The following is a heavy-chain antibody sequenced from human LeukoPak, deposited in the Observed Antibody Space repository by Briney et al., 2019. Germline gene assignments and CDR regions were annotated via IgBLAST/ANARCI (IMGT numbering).Heavy chain of an antibody. J-gene: IGHJ5*02. Sequence: SETLSLTCTVSGGSISSYYWSCIRQPPGKGLEWIGYIYYSGSINYNPSLKSRVTISVDTSKNQFSLKLTSVTAADTAVYYCARGVVAARFWFDPWGQGILVTVSS. CDR3: ARGVVAARFWFDP. CDR1: GGSISSYY. V-gene: IGHV4-59*01. CDR2: IYYSGSI. D-gene: IGHD2-15*01.